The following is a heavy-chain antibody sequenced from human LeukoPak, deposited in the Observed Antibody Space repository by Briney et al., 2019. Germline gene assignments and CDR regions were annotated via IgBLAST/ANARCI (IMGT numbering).Heavy chain of an antibody. CDR1: GFTFNSFG. CDR2: ISYDGSNK. J-gene: IGHJ3*02. D-gene: IGHD3-22*01. V-gene: IGHV3-30*18. Sequence: GRSLSLSCAASGFTFNSFGMHWVRQAPGKGLEWVAVISYDGSNKYFADSVKGRFTISRDNSKNTLYLQMNSLRAEDTAVYYCAKDYDSSGWAAFHIWGQGTMVTVSS. CDR3: AKDYDSSGWAAFHI.